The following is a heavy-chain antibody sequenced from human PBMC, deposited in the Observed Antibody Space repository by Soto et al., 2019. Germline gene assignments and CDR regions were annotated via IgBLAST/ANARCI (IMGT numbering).Heavy chain of an antibody. D-gene: IGHD3-22*01. CDR3: TGHSSGVPGYYYGMDV. Sequence: QVQLVQSGAEVKKPGSSVKVSCKASGGTFSSYAISWVRQAPGQGLEWMGGIIPIFDTADYAQKFQGRVTIXSDESKTTAYMELTSMRSEDTAGYYCTGHSSGVPGYYYGMDVRGSGHTVTVSS. V-gene: IGHV1-69*05. CDR1: GGTFSSYA. J-gene: IGHJ6*04. CDR2: IIPIFDTA.